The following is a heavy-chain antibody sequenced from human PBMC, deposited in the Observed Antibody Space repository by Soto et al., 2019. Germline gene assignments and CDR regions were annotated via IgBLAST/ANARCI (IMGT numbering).Heavy chain of an antibody. CDR2: INHSGST. J-gene: IGHJ6*02. Sequence: SETLSLTCAVYGGSFSGYYWSWIRQPPGKGLEWIGEINHSGSTNYNPSLKSRVTISVDTSKNQFSLKLSSVTAADTAVYYCARRYCSSTSCYGDYYGMDVWGQGTTVTVSS. V-gene: IGHV4-34*01. CDR3: ARRYCSSTSCYGDYYGMDV. D-gene: IGHD2-2*01. CDR1: GGSFSGYY.